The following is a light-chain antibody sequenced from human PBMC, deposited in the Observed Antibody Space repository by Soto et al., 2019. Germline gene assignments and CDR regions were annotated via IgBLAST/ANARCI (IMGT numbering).Light chain of an antibody. J-gene: IGKJ4*01. CDR3: QQNHSYPALT. CDR2: TAS. V-gene: IGKV1-8*01. Sequence: IRLTQSPSSFSASIGDRVTITCRASQDIDGYLAWYQQKPGKAPKLLIYTASTLESGVPSRFSGSGSGTYFTLTISHLQSEDFATYFCQQNHSYPALTFCGGTTVAI. CDR1: QDIDGY.